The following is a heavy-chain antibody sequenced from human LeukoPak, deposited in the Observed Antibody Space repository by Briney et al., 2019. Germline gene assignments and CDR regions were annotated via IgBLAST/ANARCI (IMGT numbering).Heavy chain of an antibody. Sequence: GASVKASCKASGYTFTGYYMHWVRQAPGQGLEWMGWINPNSGGTNYAQKFQGRVTMTRDTSISTAYMELSRLRSDDTAVYYCARDPYCGGDCYPTIDYWGQGTLVTVSS. J-gene: IGHJ4*02. CDR2: INPNSGGT. D-gene: IGHD2-21*02. V-gene: IGHV1-2*02. CDR3: ARDPYCGGDCYPTIDY. CDR1: GYTFTGYY.